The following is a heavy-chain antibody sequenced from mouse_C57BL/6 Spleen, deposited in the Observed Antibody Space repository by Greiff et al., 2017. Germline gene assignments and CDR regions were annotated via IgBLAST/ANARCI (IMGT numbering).Heavy chain of an antibody. CDR3: AGGPFLGEVTTSDYAMDY. CDR1: GFTFSDYG. J-gene: IGHJ4*01. V-gene: IGHV5-17*01. D-gene: IGHD2-3*01. Sequence: EVMLVESGGGLVKPGGSLKLSCAASGFTFSDYGMHWVRQAPEKGLEWVAYISSGSSTIYYADTVKGRFTISRDNAKNTLFLQMTSLRSEDTAMYYCAGGPFLGEVTTSDYAMDYWGQGTSVTVSS. CDR2: ISSGSSTI.